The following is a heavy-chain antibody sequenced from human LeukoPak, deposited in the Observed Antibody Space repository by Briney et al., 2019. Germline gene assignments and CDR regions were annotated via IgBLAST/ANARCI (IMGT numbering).Heavy chain of an antibody. Sequence: SGTLSLTCTVSGGSISSGSYYWSWLRQPAGKGLEWIGCIYTSGSTNYNPSLKSRVTISVDTSKNQFSLKLSSVTAADTAVYYCAGHGAGPPYWWFDPWGQGTLVTVSS. J-gene: IGHJ5*02. D-gene: IGHD6-19*01. CDR2: IYTSGST. V-gene: IGHV4-61*02. CDR1: GGSISSGSYY. CDR3: AGHGAGPPYWWFDP.